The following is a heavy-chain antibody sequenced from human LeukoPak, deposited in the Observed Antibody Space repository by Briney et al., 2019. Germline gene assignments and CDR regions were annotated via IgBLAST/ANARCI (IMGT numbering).Heavy chain of an antibody. D-gene: IGHD3-22*01. V-gene: IGHV1-2*02. CDR3: ARIPLYYYDSSGYSPIFDY. CDR2: INPNSGGT. Sequence: ASVKVSCKASGYTFTGYYMHWVRQAPGQGLEWMGWINPNSGGTNYAQKFQGRVTMTRDTSISTACMELSRLRSDDTAVYYCARIPLYYYDSSGYSPIFDYWGQGTLVTVSS. CDR1: GYTFTGYY. J-gene: IGHJ4*02.